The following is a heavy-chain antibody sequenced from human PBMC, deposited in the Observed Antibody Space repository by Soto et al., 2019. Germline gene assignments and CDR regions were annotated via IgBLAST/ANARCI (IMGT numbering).Heavy chain of an antibody. CDR2: IYYSGST. CDR3: ARNWNHNWFDP. J-gene: IGHJ5*02. V-gene: IGHV4-39*01. D-gene: IGHD1-1*01. CDR1: GGSISSSSYY. Sequence: SETLSLTCTVSGGSISSSSYYWGWIRQPPGKGLEWIGSIYYSGSTYYNPSLKSRVTISVDTSKNQFSLKLSSVTAADTAVYYCARNWNHNWFDPWGQGTLVTVSS.